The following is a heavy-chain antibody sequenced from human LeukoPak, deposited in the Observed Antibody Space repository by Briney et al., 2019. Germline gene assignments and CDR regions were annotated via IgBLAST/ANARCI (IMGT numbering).Heavy chain of an antibody. J-gene: IGHJ5*02. CDR1: GGSISSSNW. V-gene: IGHV4-4*02. Sequence: PSETLSLTCAVSGGSISSSNWWSWVRQPPGKGLEWIGEIYHSGSTNYNPSLKSRVTISVDKSKNQFSLKLSSVTAADTAVYYCAREGSGSYYGWFDPWGQGTLVTVSS. CDR2: IYHSGST. D-gene: IGHD1-26*01. CDR3: AREGSGSYYGWFDP.